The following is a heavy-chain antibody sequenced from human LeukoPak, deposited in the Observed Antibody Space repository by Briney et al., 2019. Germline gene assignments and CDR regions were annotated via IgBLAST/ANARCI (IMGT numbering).Heavy chain of an antibody. CDR2: INPNSGGT. J-gene: IGHJ4*02. Sequence: ASVTVSCKASGYTFTGYYMHWVRQAPGQGLEWMGWINPNSGGTNYAQKFQGRVTMTRDTSISTAYMELSRLRSDDTAVYYCARVGATRSYFDYWGQGTLVTVSS. CDR1: GYTFTGYY. V-gene: IGHV1-2*02. D-gene: IGHD5-24*01. CDR3: ARVGATRSYFDY.